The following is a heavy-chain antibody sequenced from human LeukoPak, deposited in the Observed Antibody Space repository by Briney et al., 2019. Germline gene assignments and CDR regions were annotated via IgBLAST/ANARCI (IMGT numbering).Heavy chain of an antibody. CDR2: IYTSGST. J-gene: IGHJ4*02. CDR1: GGSISNDY. D-gene: IGHD1-1*01. Sequence: SETLSLTCTVSGGSISNDYWSWIRQPAGKGLEWIGHIYTSGSTNYNASLKSRVTMSVDTSKNQFSLKLSSVTAADTAVFYCARHLITAAAGTLGNYFDYWGQGTLVTVSS. CDR3: ARHLITAAAGTLGNYFDY. V-gene: IGHV4-4*07.